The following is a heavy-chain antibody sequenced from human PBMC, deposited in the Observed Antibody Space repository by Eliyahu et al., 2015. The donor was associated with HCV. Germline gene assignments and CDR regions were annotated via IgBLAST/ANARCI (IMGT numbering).Heavy chain of an antibody. Sequence: EVQLLESGGGLVQPGGSLRLSXXAXGFTFINXAMTWVRXAPGKGLEWVSTIRGSAKNTYYADSVKGRFTISRDNSKNTLYLQMNSLRAEDTAIYYCAKLRYSHETGDFDYWGQGILVTVSS. CDR2: IRGSAKNT. CDR1: GFTFINXA. CDR3: AKLRYSHETGDFDY. V-gene: IGHV3-23*01. D-gene: IGHD5-18*01. J-gene: IGHJ4*02.